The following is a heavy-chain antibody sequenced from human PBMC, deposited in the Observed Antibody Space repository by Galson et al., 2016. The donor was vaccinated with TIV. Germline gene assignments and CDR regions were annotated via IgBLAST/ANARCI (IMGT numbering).Heavy chain of an antibody. V-gene: IGHV4-31*03. CDR2: IFHSGNT. J-gene: IGHJ4*02. CDR3: AAGGFCSNTDCYYGGFDS. CDR1: GGSVSRGGYY. Sequence: LTCNVSGGSVSRGGYYWSWIRQHPGRGLEWIGYIFHSGNTFYNPSLKSRVTISVDTSKNRFSLKLSSVPAADTAVYYCAAGGFCSNTDCYYGGFDSWGQGTLVTVSS. D-gene: IGHD2-21*02.